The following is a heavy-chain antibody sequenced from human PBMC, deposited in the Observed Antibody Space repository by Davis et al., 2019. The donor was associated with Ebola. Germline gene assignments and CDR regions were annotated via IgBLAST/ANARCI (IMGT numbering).Heavy chain of an antibody. CDR3: ASTSIAARNYYYYAMDV. CDR2: IYYSGST. D-gene: IGHD6-6*01. Sequence: ESLKISCAASGFTFSNSWMSWIRQPPGKGLEWIGNIYYSGSTYYNPSLKSRVTISVDTSKNQFSLKLSSVTAADTAVYYCASTSIAARNYYYYAMDVWGQGTTVTVSS. J-gene: IGHJ6*02. CDR1: GFTFSNSW. V-gene: IGHV4-59*04.